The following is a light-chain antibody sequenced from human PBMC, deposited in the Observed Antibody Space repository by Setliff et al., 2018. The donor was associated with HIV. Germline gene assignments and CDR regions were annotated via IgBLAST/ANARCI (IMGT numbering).Light chain of an antibody. Sequence: SALTQPPSASGTPGQRVTISCSGSSSNIGSNIVNWYQHLPGTAPKLLIYRNNQRPSGVPDRFSGSKSGTSASLAISGLQSEDEADYYCATWDDSLNGKVFGSGTKVTVL. V-gene: IGLV1-44*01. CDR3: ATWDDSLNGKV. CDR2: RNN. J-gene: IGLJ1*01. CDR1: SSNIGSNI.